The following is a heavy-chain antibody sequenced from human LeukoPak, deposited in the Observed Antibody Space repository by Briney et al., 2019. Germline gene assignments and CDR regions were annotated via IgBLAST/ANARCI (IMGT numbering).Heavy chain of an antibody. V-gene: IGHV4-39*02. CDR1: GGSISSSSYY. Sequence: SETLSLTCTVSGGSISSSSYYWGWIRQPPGKGLEWIGSIYYSGSTYYNPSLKSRVTISVDTSKNQFSLKLSSVTAADTAVYYCAREGPGSHFDYWGQGTLVTVSS. J-gene: IGHJ4*02. CDR3: AREGPGSHFDY. CDR2: IYYSGST.